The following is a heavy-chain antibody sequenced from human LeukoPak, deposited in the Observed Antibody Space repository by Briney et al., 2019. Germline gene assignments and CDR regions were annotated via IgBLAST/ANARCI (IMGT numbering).Heavy chain of an antibody. Sequence: GXSLQISCKGAGYSFTSYWIGWVRQLPGKGLEWMGIIYPGDSDTRYSPSFQGQVTISADKSISTAYLQWSSLKASDTAMYYCASLLRGTFDYWGQGTLVTVSS. D-gene: IGHD3-16*01. V-gene: IGHV5-51*01. CDR1: GYSFTSYW. CDR3: ASLLRGTFDY. J-gene: IGHJ4*02. CDR2: IYPGDSDT.